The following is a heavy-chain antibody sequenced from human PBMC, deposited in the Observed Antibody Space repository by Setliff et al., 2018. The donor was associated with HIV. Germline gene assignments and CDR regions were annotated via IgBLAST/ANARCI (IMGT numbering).Heavy chain of an antibody. CDR3: TRRSGDYDRYHYYGMDV. CDR2: IRSNANSYAT. Sequence: GGSLRLSCAASGFTFRNAWMSWVRQAPGKGLEWVGLIRSNANSYATAYAASVKGRFTISREDSKNTAYLQMNSLNTEDTALYYCTRRSGDYDRYHYYGMDVWGQGTTVTVSS. V-gene: IGHV3-73*01. D-gene: IGHD2-15*01. J-gene: IGHJ6*02. CDR1: GFTFRNAW.